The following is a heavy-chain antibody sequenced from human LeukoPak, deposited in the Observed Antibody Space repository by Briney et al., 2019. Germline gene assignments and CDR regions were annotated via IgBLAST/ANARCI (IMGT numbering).Heavy chain of an antibody. J-gene: IGHJ5*02. Sequence: SETLSLTCTASGGSISSYYWSWIRQPPGKGLEWIGYIYYSGSTNYNPSLKSRVTISVDTSKNQFSLKLSSVTAADTAVYYCARDGRGEFDPWGQGTLVTVSS. CDR3: ARDGRGEFDP. CDR1: GGSISSYY. D-gene: IGHD3-10*01. CDR2: IYYSGST. V-gene: IGHV4-59*01.